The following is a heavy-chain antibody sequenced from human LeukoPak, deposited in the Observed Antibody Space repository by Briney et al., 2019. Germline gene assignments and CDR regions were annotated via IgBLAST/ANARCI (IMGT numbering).Heavy chain of an antibody. CDR3: ARVVRSSGYYYGYYFDY. CDR2: IYYSGST. Sequence: SQTLSLTCTVSGGSISSGGYYWSWIRQHPGKGLEWIGYIYYSGSTYYNPSLKSRVTISVDTSKNQFSLKLSSVTAADTAVYYCARVVRSSGYYYGYYFDYWGQGTLVTVSS. D-gene: IGHD3-22*01. CDR1: GGSISSGGYY. J-gene: IGHJ4*02. V-gene: IGHV4-31*03.